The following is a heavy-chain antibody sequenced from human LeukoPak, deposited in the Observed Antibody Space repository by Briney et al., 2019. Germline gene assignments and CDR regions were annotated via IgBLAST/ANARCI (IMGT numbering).Heavy chain of an antibody. J-gene: IGHJ4*02. Sequence: SVKVSCKASGYTFTSYGISWVRQAPGQGLEWMGGIIPIFGTANYAQKFQGRVTITADESTSTAYMELSSLRSEDTAVYYCARMGVPAALDYWGQGTLVTVSS. CDR1: GYTFTSYG. D-gene: IGHD2-2*01. CDR2: IIPIFGTA. CDR3: ARMGVPAALDY. V-gene: IGHV1-69*13.